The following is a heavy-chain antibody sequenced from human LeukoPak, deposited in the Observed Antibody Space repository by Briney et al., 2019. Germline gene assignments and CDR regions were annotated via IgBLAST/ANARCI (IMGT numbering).Heavy chain of an antibody. D-gene: IGHD2/OR15-2a*01. CDR2: ISGSGGST. J-gene: IGHJ4*02. V-gene: IGHV3-23*01. CDR3: AKVVLRFRTLYYFDY. CDR1: GFTFSIYA. Sequence: PGGSLRLSCAASGFTFSIYAMTWVRQAPGKGLEWVSAISGSGGSTYYADSVKGRFTISRDNSKNTLYLQMNSLRAEDTAVYYCAKVVLRFRTLYYFDYWGQGTLVTVSS.